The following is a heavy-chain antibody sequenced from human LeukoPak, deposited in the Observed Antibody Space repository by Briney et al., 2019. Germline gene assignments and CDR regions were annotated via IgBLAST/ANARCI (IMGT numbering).Heavy chain of an antibody. Sequence: SETLSLTCTVSGGSISSYYWSWIRQPPGKGLEWIGYIYYSGSTNYNPSLKSRVTISVDTSKNQFSLKLSSVTAADTAMYYCARDRIPITIFGVVTAGGFDPWGQGTLVTVSS. V-gene: IGHV4-59*01. CDR1: GGSISSYY. CDR2: IYYSGST. J-gene: IGHJ5*02. D-gene: IGHD3-3*01. CDR3: ARDRIPITIFGVVTAGGFDP.